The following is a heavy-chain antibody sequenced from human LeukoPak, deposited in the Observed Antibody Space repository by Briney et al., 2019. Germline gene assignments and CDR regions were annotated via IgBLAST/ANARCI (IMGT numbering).Heavy chain of an antibody. V-gene: IGHV4-38-2*02. CDR2: INHSGST. CDR1: GYFISNGFY. D-gene: IGHD5-12*01. J-gene: IGHJ4*02. CDR3: ARNSYSGRIDY. Sequence: PSETPSLTCTVSGYFISNGFYWAWIRQPAGKGLEWIGEINHSGSTNCNPSLKSRVTISVDTSKNQFSLKLSSVTAADTAVYYCARNSYSGRIDYWGQGTLVTVSS.